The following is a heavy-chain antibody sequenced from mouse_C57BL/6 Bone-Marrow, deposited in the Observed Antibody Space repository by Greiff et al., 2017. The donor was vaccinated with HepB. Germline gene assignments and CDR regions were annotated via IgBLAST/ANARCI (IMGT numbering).Heavy chain of an antibody. Sequence: QQSGPELVKPGASVKIPCKASGYTFTDYNMDWVKQSHGKSLEWIGDINPNNGGTIYNQKFKGKATLTVDKSSSTAYMELRSLTSEDTAVYYCARSYYYGSRNWYFDVWGTGTTVTVSS. D-gene: IGHD1-1*01. V-gene: IGHV1-18*01. J-gene: IGHJ1*03. CDR1: GYTFTDYN. CDR3: ARSYYYGSRNWYFDV. CDR2: INPNNGGT.